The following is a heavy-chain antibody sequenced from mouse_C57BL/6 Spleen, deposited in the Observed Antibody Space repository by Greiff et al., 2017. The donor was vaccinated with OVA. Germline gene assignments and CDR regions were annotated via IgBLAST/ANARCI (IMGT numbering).Heavy chain of an antibody. J-gene: IGHJ4*01. CDR2: IDPSDSYT. Sequence: VQLQQPGAEFVMPGASVKLSCKASGYTFTSYWMHWVKQRPGQGLEWIGEIDPSDSYTNYNQKFKGKSTLTVDKSSSTAYMQRSSLTSEDSAVYYCASYSNGRDAMDYWGQGTSVTVAS. CDR1: GYTFTSYW. CDR3: ASYSNGRDAMDY. V-gene: IGHV1-69*01. D-gene: IGHD2-5*01.